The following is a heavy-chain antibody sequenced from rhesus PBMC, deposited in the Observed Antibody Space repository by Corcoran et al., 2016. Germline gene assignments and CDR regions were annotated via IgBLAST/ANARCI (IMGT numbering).Heavy chain of an antibody. D-gene: IGHD1-44*02. CDR1: GFTFSSYG. CDR3: AKEGYGWEPPY. CDR2: INSGGGRT. Sequence: EVQLVETGGGLVQPGGSLKLSCAASGFTFSSYGMSWVRQAPGKGLEWISAINSGGGRTYYADSVKGRFTISRDNSKNTLSLQMNSLRVEDTAVYYCAKEGYGWEPPYWGQGVLVTVSS. V-gene: IGHV3S5*01. J-gene: IGHJ4*01.